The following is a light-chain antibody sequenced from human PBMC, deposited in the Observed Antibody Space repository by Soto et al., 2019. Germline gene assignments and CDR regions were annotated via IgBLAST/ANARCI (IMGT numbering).Light chain of an antibody. J-gene: IGKJ1*01. CDR3: HQYDTWPPWT. V-gene: IGKV3-15*01. Sequence: EIVMTQSPATLSVSPGERATLSCRASQNIGSNLVWYQQIPGQAPRLLIYGPSTRATGIPARLSGSGSGTEFPLTISSLQSEDVAVYYCHQYDTWPPWTFGQGTKVEVK. CDR1: QNIGSN. CDR2: GPS.